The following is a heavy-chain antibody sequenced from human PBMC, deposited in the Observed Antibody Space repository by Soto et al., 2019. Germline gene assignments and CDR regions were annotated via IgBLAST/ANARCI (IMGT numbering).Heavy chain of an antibody. D-gene: IGHD1-26*01. CDR2: ISYDGSNK. J-gene: IGHJ4*02. CDR1: GFTFSSYA. V-gene: IGHV3-30-3*01. Sequence: PGGSLRLSCAASGFTFSSYAMHWVRQAPGKGLEWVAVISYDGSNKYYADSVKGRFTISRDNSKNTLYLQMNSLRAEDTAVYYCARDRSGSYSSYFDYWGQGTLVTVSS. CDR3: ARDRSGSYSSYFDY.